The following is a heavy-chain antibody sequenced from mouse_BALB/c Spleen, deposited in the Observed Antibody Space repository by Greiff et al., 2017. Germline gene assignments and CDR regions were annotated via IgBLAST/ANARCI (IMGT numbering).Heavy chain of an antibody. CDR3: VRDRGEYGNPYWYFDV. CDR2: IWTGGGT. CDR1: GFSLTSYD. D-gene: IGHD2-10*02. Sequence: QVQLQQSGPGLVAPSQSLSITCTVYGFSLTSYDISWIRQPPGKGLEWLGVIWTGGGTNYNSAFMSRLSISKDNSKSQVFLKMNSLQTDDTAIYCCVRDRGEYGNPYWYFDVWGAGTTVTVSS. J-gene: IGHJ1*01. V-gene: IGHV2-9-2*01.